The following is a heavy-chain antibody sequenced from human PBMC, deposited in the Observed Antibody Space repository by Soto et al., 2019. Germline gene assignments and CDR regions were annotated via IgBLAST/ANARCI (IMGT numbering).Heavy chain of an antibody. D-gene: IGHD1-7*01. CDR1: GFRFDDYA. CDR3: ARVIAAYNWNYPFDH. CDR2: IGWDGVNI. Sequence: EVHLVASGGGLVQPGRSLRLSCAASGFRFDDYAIHWVRQSQGKGLDWVAAIGWDGVNISYADSVKGRFTISRDNAMNSLYLQMDSLRVEDTAFYFSARVIAAYNWNYPFDHWGQGTLVTVSS. V-gene: IGHV3-9*01. J-gene: IGHJ4*02.